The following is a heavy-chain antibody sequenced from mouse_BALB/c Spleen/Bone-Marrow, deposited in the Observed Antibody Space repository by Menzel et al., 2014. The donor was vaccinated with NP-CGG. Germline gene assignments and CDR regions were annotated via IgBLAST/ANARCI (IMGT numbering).Heavy chain of an antibody. Sequence: ESGPGLVKPSQSLSLTCIVTGYSITRDYAWNWIRQFPGNKLEWMGYISYSGSTTYNPSLESRIFITRDTSKNQFFLQLNSVTTEDTATYYCARSSSYDYDVGFAYWGQGTLVTVSA. CDR3: ARSSSYDYDVGFAY. D-gene: IGHD2-4*01. CDR1: GYSITRDYA. CDR2: ISYSGST. J-gene: IGHJ3*01. V-gene: IGHV3-2*02.